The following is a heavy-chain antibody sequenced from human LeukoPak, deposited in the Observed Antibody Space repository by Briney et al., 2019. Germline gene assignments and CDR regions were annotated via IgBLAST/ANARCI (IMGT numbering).Heavy chain of an antibody. CDR2: INHSGST. D-gene: IGHD5-18*01. V-gene: IGHV4-34*01. J-gene: IGHJ4*02. CDR3: ARGTLYSSALCFFDY. CDR1: GGSFSGYY. Sequence: PSETLSLTCAVYGGSFSGYYWSWIRQPPGKGLEWIGEINHSGSTNYNPSLKGRVTISVDTSKNQFSLKLSSVTAADTAVYYCARGTLYSSALCFFDYWGQETLVTVSS.